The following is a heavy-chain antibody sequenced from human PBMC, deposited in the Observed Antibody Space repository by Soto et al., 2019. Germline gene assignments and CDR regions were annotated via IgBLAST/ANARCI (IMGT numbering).Heavy chain of an antibody. V-gene: IGHV2-5*02. D-gene: IGHD3-16*01. CDR3: AHSYGQSPPGY. CDR2: IYWDDDK. Sequence: QITLKESGPTLVNPTQTLTLTCSFSGFSLSTRGVAVGWIRQPPGKALEWLTLIYWDDDKRFSPSLKSRLTITKDTSKNQVVLIMTDMDPVDTASYFCAHSYGQSPPGYWGQGTLVTVSS. J-gene: IGHJ4*02. CDR1: GFSLSTRGVA.